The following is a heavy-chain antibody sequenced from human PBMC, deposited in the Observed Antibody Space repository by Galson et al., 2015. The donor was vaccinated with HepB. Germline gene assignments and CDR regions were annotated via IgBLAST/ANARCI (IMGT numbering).Heavy chain of an antibody. Sequence: SLRLSCAASGFTVSSNYMSWVRQAPGKGLEWVSLIYSGGSTYYADCVKGRFTISRDNSKNTLNLQMNSVRAEDTAVYYCARHSSGWYGGWFDPWGQGTLVTVSS. D-gene: IGHD6-19*01. V-gene: IGHV3-53*01. CDR1: GFTVSSNY. J-gene: IGHJ5*02. CDR2: IYSGGST. CDR3: ARHSSGWYGGWFDP.